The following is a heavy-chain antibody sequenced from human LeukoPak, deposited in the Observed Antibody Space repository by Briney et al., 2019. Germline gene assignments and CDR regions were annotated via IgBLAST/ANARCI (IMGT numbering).Heavy chain of an antibody. D-gene: IGHD3-10*01. J-gene: IGHJ4*02. CDR3: ARQIAYGRYFDY. V-gene: IGHV4-59*08. Sequence: SETLSLTCTVSGDSISTYYWSWIRQPPGKGLQWIGYVYYRGTTTCNPSLKSRVTISVDTSKNQFSLELNSVTAADTAVYYCARQIAYGRYFDYWGQGALVTVSS. CDR1: GDSISTYY. CDR2: VYYRGTT.